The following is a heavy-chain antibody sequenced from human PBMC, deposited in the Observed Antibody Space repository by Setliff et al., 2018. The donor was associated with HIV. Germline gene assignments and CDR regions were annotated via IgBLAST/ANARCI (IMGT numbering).Heavy chain of an antibody. CDR2: IYYSGST. Sequence: SETLSLTCTVSGGSISSGSYYWSWIRQPAGKGLEWIGSIYYSGSTNYNPSLKSRVTISVDTSKNQFSLKLSSVTAADTAVYYCAGCITGTTHWFDPWGQGTLVTVSS. J-gene: IGHJ5*02. CDR3: AGCITGTTHWFDP. D-gene: IGHD1-20*01. V-gene: IGHV4-61*10. CDR1: GGSISSGSYY.